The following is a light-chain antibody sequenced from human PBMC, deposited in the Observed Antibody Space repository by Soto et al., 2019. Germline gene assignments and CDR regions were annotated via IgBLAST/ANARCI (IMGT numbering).Light chain of an antibody. CDR3: SSYTSSSTLV. J-gene: IGLJ1*01. CDR2: EVS. Sequence: QSALTQPASVSGSPGQSIPISCTGTSSDVGGYNYVSWYQQHPGKAPKLMIYEVSNRPSGVSNRFSGSKSGNTASLTISGLQDEDEADYYCSSYTSSSTLVFGTGTKLTVL. V-gene: IGLV2-14*01. CDR1: SSDVGGYNY.